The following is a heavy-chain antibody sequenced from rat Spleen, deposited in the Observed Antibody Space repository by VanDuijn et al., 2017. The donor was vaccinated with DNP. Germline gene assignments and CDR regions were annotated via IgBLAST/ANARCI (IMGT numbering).Heavy chain of an antibody. D-gene: IGHD1-3*01. V-gene: IGHV5-19*01. CDR3: ARAYGSPWYFDY. J-gene: IGHJ2*01. Sequence: EVQLVESGGGLVQPGRSLKLSCAASGFTFSNSGMHWIRHVPGKGLEWVASITSSDGNTNYRDSVKGRFTISRDNTKSSLYLQMISLKSEDSATYYCARAYGSPWYFDYWGQGVMVTVSS. CDR2: ITSSDGNT. CDR1: GFTFSNSG.